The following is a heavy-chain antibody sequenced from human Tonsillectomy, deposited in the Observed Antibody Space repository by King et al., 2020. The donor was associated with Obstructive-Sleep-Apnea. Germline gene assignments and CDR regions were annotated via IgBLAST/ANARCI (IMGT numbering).Heavy chain of an antibody. CDR1: GGSISSSSYY. CDR2: IYYSWST. Sequence: QLQESGPGLVKPSETLSLTCTVSGGSISSSSYYWGWIRQPPGKGLEWIGRIYYSWSTYYNPSLKSRVTISVDTSKNQFSLKLSSVTAADTAVYYCAREGGSDAFDIWGQGTMVTVSS. CDR3: AREGGSDAFDI. V-gene: IGHV4-39*07. J-gene: IGHJ3*02.